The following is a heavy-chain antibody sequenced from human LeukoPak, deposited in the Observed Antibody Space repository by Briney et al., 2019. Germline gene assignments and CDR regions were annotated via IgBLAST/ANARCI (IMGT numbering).Heavy chain of an antibody. D-gene: IGHD3-22*01. V-gene: IGHV3-30*02. J-gene: IGHJ3*02. CDR1: GFSFSSYG. CDR2: IRNDGSNT. CDR3: AREKTYYYDSSGYPGAFDI. Sequence: GGSLRLSCAASGFSFSSYGMHWLRQAPGKGLEWVAFIRNDGSNTYYADSVKGRFTISRDNSKNTLYLQMNSLRAEDTAVYYCAREKTYYYDSSGYPGAFDIWGQGTMVTVSS.